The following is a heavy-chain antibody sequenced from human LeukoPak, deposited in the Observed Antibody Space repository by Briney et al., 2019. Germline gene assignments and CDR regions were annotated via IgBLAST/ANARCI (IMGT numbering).Heavy chain of an antibody. Sequence: ASVKVSCKASGYTFTGYYMHWVQQAPGKGLEWMGLVDPEDGEIIYAEKFQGRATITADTSTDTAYMELSSLRSEDTAVYYCATLSKAADYWGQGTLVAVSS. V-gene: IGHV1-69-2*01. CDR2: VDPEDGEI. CDR1: GYTFTGYY. D-gene: IGHD6-25*01. CDR3: ATLSKAADY. J-gene: IGHJ4*02.